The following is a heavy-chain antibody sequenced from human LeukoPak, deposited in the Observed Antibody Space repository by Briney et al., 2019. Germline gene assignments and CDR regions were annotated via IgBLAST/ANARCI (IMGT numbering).Heavy chain of an antibody. CDR1: GGSISTSNYY. J-gene: IGHJ5*02. D-gene: IGHD6-13*01. CDR3: AREYRSSWYLNWFDP. V-gene: IGHV4-39*07. CDR2: IFYSGST. Sequence: KPSETLSLTCTVSGGSISTSNYYWGWIRQPPGKGLEWIGNIFYSGSTYYSPSLKSRVTISLDTSRNQFSLKLSSVTAADTAVYYCAREYRSSWYLNWFDPWGQGTLVTVSS.